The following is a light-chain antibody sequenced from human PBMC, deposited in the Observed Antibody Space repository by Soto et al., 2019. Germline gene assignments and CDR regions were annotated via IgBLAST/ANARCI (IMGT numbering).Light chain of an antibody. CDR3: CSYAGSVFYV. J-gene: IGLJ1*01. CDR1: SSDVGSFDL. V-gene: IGLV2-23*01. CDR2: EGS. Sequence: QSVLTQPASVSASPGQSITISCTAASSDVGSFDLVSWYQQNPGKAPKLLIYEGSKRPSGVSNRFSGSNSGNTASLTISGLQAEDEAEYYCCSYAGSVFYVFGTGTKVTVL.